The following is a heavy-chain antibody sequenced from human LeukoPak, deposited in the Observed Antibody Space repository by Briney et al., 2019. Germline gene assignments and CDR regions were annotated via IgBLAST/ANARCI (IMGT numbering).Heavy chain of an antibody. CDR3: ARGRTGAAALDF. CDR2: STHTGST. D-gene: IGHD2-2*01. CDR1: GGSFSGHY. J-gene: IGHJ4*02. V-gene: IGHV4-34*01. Sequence: SETLSLTCAVYGGSFSGHYWTWIRQAPGKGLEWIGESTHTGSTNYNPSLKSRVTISVDTSKNQFSLRLTSVSAADTAVYHCARGRTGAAALDFWGPGTLVTVSS.